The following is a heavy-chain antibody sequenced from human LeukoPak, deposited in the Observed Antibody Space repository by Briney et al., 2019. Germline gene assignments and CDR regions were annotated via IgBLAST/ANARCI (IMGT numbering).Heavy chain of an antibody. V-gene: IGHV3-48*03. Sequence: GGSLRLSCAASGFTFSSYEMNWVRQAPGKGLEWVSYISSSGSTIYYADSVKGRFTISRDNAKNSLYLQMNSLRAEDTAVYYCARGMSDAFDIWGQGTMVTVSS. CDR3: ARGMSDAFDI. CDR1: GFTFSSYE. CDR2: ISSSGSTI. J-gene: IGHJ3*02.